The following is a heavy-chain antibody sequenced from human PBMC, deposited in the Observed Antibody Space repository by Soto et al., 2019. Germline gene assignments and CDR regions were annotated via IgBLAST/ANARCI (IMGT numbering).Heavy chain of an antibody. V-gene: IGHV1-69*06. CDR2: IIPIFGTA. D-gene: IGHD3-3*01. Sequence: SVKVSCKASGGTFSSYAISWVRQAPGQGLEWMGGIIPIFGTANDAQKFQGRVTITADKSTSTAYMEMSSLRSEDTVVYYCARVVTIFRCDGMDVWGQGTTVTVSS. J-gene: IGHJ6*02. CDR1: GGTFSSYA. CDR3: ARVVTIFRCDGMDV.